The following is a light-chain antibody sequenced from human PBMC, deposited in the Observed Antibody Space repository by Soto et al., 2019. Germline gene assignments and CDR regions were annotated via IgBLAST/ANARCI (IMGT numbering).Light chain of an antibody. CDR2: GAS. V-gene: IGKV3-15*01. CDR1: HRVSSY. J-gene: IGKJ4*01. Sequence: EIVMTQSPATLSVSPGERATLSCRASHRVSSYLAWYQQNPGQAPRLLLSGASTMATGIPARFSGSGSGTEFTLTISSLQSEDFACYYCQQYNAWPLPVGGGTKVEIK. CDR3: QQYNAWPLP.